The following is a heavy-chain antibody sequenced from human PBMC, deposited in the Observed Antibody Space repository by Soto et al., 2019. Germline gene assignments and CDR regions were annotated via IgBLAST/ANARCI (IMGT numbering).Heavy chain of an antibody. V-gene: IGHV1-8*01. Sequence: ASVKVSCKASGYTFTSYDINWVRQATEQGLEWMGWMNPNSGNTGYAQKFQGRVTMTGNTSISTAYMELSSLRSENTAVYYCAAMAARLGIYYYYYYGMDVWGQGTTVTVSS. CDR3: AAMAARLGIYYYYYYGMDV. D-gene: IGHD6-6*01. J-gene: IGHJ6*02. CDR1: GYTFTSYD. CDR2: MNPNSGNT.